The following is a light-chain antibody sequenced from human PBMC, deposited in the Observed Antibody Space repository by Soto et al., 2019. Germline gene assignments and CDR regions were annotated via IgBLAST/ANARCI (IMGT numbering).Light chain of an antibody. CDR3: AAWDNSMSEYV. CDR1: SSNIGRNT. CDR2: SNN. Sequence: QSGLTQPPAASETPGQRVTISCSGSSSNIGRNTVNWYQQLPGTAPKLVIYSNNQRPSGVPDRFSGSKSGTSGSLAISGLQSEDEADYYCAAWDNSMSEYVFGTGTKVTVL. J-gene: IGLJ1*01. V-gene: IGLV1-44*01.